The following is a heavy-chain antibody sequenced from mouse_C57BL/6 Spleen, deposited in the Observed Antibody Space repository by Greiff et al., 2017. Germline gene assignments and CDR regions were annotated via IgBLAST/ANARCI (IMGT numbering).Heavy chain of an antibody. J-gene: IGHJ2*01. D-gene: IGHD1-1*01. CDR1: GYSITRGYY. V-gene: IGHV3-6*01. CDR3: ARGGIYYYGSSYFDY. CDR2: ISYDGSN. Sequence: EVQLQESGPGLVKPSQSLSLTCSVTGYSITRGYYWNWIRQFPGNKLEWMGYISYDGSNNYNPSLKNRISITRDTSKNPFFLKLNSVTTEDTATYYCARGGIYYYGSSYFDYWGQGTTLTVSS.